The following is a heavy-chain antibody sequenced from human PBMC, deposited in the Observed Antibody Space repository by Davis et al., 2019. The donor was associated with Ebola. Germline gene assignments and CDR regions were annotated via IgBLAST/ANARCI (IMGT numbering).Heavy chain of an antibody. V-gene: IGHV3-48*01. CDR3: ARDPDILSGAMDV. CDR2: ISSSSSTI. Sequence: GGSLRLSCAASGFTFSSYSMNWVRQAPGKGLEWVSYISSSSSTIYYADSVKGRFTISRDNSKNTLYLQMNSLRAEDAAVYYCARDPDILSGAMDVWGKGTTVTVSS. CDR1: GFTFSSYS. J-gene: IGHJ6*04. D-gene: IGHD3-9*01.